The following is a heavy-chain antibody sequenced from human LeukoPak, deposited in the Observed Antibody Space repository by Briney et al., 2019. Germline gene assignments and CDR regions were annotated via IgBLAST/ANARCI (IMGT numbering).Heavy chain of an antibody. J-gene: IGHJ4*02. CDR2: ISGSGGST. CDR3: AKDVHRDLSFFDY. V-gene: IGHV3-23*01. Sequence: PGGSLRLSCAASGFTFATYAMNWVRQAPGEGLEWVSSISGSGGSTFYADSVKGRFTISRDNSKNTLSLQMNSLRAEDTALYYCAKDVHRDLSFFDYWGQGTPVTVSS. D-gene: IGHD3-16*02. CDR1: GFTFATYA.